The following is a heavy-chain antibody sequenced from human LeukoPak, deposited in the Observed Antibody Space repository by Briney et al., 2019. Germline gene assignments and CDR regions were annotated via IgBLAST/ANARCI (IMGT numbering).Heavy chain of an antibody. CDR2: LRGGGET. CDR1: GFTFSTYA. V-gene: IGHV3-23*01. CDR3: AKANWVSSADAVV. J-gene: IGHJ1*01. D-gene: IGHD2-21*01. Sequence: GGSLRLSCAASGFTFSTYAMSWVRQAPARGLEWVSSLRGGGETFYADSVKGRFTLSRDESRNTVYLEMNNLRVEDTAVYFCAKANWVSSADAVVWGQGTLVTVSS.